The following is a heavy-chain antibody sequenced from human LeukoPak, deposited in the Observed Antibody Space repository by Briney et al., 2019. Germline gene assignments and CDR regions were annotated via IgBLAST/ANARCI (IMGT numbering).Heavy chain of an antibody. CDR1: GFTFSSYG. CDR2: IRYDGSNK. V-gene: IGHV3-30*02. D-gene: IGHD3-10*01. CDR3: AKDYNRAYYYGSGFDY. Sequence: PGGSLRLSCAASGFTFSSYGMHLVRQAPGKGLEWVAFIRYDGSNKYYADSVKGRFTISRDNSKNTLYLQMNSLRAEDTAVYYCAKDYNRAYYYGSGFDYWGQGTLVTVSS. J-gene: IGHJ4*02.